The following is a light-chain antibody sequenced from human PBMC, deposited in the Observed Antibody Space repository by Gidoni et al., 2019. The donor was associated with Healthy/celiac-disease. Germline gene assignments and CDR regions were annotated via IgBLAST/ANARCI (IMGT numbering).Light chain of an antibody. CDR2: DAS. Sequence: EIVLTQSPATLSLSPGERATLSCRASQSVSSYLAWYQQKPGQAPRLLIYDASNRATGIPARFSGSGSGTDFTLTIGSLDPEDFSVYYCQQRSNWQVTFGPGTKVDIK. J-gene: IGKJ3*01. V-gene: IGKV3-11*01. CDR1: QSVSSY. CDR3: QQRSNWQVT.